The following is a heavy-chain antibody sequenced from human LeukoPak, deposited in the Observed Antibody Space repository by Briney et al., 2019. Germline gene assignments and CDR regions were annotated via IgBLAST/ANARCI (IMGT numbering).Heavy chain of an antibody. D-gene: IGHD6-6*01. V-gene: IGHV3-7*01. CDR3: ARDKGTSYLSSFDY. J-gene: IGHJ4*02. CDR2: INQHGSES. Sequence: GGSLRLSCEGSGFTFSTYWMTWVRQAPGKGLEWVANINQHGSESYYVDSVEGRFLISRDNAKNTLYLHMSNLRGDDMAVYYCARDKGTSYLSSFDYWGQGTLVTVSS. CDR1: GFTFSTYW.